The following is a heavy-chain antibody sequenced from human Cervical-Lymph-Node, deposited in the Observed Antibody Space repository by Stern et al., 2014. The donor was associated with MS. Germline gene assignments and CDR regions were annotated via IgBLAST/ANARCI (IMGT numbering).Heavy chain of an antibody. CDR2: GLANGVK. CDR1: GFSLSNARMG. D-gene: IGHD4-23*01. Sequence: QVTLKESGPVLVKPTETLTLTCTVSGFSLSNARMGVSWIRQPPGKALEWLAHGLANGVKFFRTTLKNRLTLSKDHPQSQVVLTLTNVDPVDTATYYCARIRGNYGGNSGWLDPWGQGTLVTVSS. CDR3: ARIRGNYGGNSGWLDP. V-gene: IGHV2-26*01. J-gene: IGHJ5*02.